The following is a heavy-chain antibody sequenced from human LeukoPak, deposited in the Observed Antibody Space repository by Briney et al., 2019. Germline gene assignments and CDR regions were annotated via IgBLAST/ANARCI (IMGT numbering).Heavy chain of an antibody. V-gene: IGHV3-23*01. CDR1: GFTFSSYA. CDR2: ISGSGGST. Sequence: PGGSLRLSCAASGFTFSSYAMSWVRQAPGKGLEWVSAISGSGGSTYYADSVKGRFTISRDNSKNTLYLQMNSLKTEDTAVYYCTTDLGPFDYWGQGTLVTVSS. CDR3: TTDLGPFDY. J-gene: IGHJ4*02.